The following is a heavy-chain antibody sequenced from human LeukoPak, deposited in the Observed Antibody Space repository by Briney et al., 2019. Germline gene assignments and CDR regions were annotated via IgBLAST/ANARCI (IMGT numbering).Heavy chain of an antibody. CDR3: ARSPIRLGEFSSPFDY. J-gene: IGHJ4*02. CDR2: IYYSGST. CDR1: GGSVSSSSYY. D-gene: IGHD3-16*01. V-gene: IGHV4-39*07. Sequence: SETLSLTCSVSGGSVSSSSYYWGWIRQPPGKGLEWIGSIYYSGSTYYNPSLKSRVTISVDTSKNQFSLKLSSVTAADTAVYYCARSPIRLGEFSSPFDYWGQGTLVTVSS.